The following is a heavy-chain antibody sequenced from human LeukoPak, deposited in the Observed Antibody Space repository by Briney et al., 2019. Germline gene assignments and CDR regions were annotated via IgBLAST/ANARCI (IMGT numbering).Heavy chain of an antibody. CDR3: ARDGVGSSVGLDV. Sequence: SETLSLTCTVSGGSISSSSYYWGWIRQPPGKGLEWIGSIYYSGSTYYNPSLKSRVTISVDTSKNQFSLKLSSVTAADTAVYYCARDGVGSSVGLDVWGKGTTVTVSS. D-gene: IGHD6-19*01. CDR2: IYYSGST. CDR1: GGSISSSSYY. J-gene: IGHJ6*04. V-gene: IGHV4-39*07.